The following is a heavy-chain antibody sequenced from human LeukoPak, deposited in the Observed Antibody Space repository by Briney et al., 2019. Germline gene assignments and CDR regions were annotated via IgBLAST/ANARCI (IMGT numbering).Heavy chain of an antibody. CDR3: ARSISYDSSGYPQLNDAFDI. D-gene: IGHD3-22*01. V-gene: IGHV4-39*01. CDR1: GGSISSSNYY. Sequence: PSETLSLTCTVSGGSISSSNYYWGWLRQPPGKGLEWIVSIYYSGSTYYNSSLKSRVTVSVDTSKNQFSLKLTSVTAADTAVYYCARSISYDSSGYPQLNDAFDIWGQGTMVTVSS. J-gene: IGHJ3*02. CDR2: IYYSGST.